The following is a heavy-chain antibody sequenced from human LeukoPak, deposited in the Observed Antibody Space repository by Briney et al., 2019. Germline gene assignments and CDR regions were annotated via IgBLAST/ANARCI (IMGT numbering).Heavy chain of an antibody. CDR3: ARIRSGWYYFDY. Sequence: SETLSLTCAVYGGSFSGYYWSWIRQPPGKGLEWLGEINHSGSTNYNPSLKSRVTISVDTSKNQFSLKLSSVTAAATAVYYCARIRSGWYYFDYWGQGTLVTVSS. CDR1: GGSFSGYY. V-gene: IGHV4-34*01. J-gene: IGHJ4*02. CDR2: INHSGST. D-gene: IGHD6-19*01.